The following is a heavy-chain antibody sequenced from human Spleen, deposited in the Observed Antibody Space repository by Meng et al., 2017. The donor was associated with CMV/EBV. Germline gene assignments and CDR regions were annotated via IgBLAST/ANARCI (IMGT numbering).Heavy chain of an antibody. CDR1: GGTFSSYA. V-gene: IGHV1-69*10. CDR3: ARYHMPTVTRGWFDP. J-gene: IGHJ5*02. D-gene: IGHD4-17*01. Sequence: SGGTFSSYAIRWVRQAPGQGLEWMGGIIPILGIANYAQKFQGRVTITADKSTSTAYLELSSLRSEDTAVYYCARYHMPTVTRGWFDPWGQGTLVTVSS. CDR2: IIPILGIA.